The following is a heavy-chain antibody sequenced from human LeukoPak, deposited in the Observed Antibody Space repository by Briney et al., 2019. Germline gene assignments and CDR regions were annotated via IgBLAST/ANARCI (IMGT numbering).Heavy chain of an antibody. V-gene: IGHV3-53*01. CDR2: IYSGGST. CDR1: GFTVSSNY. J-gene: IGHJ4*02. CDR3: AKPYYYDSSGYYAGATDY. Sequence: GGSLRLSCAASGFTVSSNYMSWVRQAPGKGLEWVSLIYSGGSTYYADSVKGRFTISRDNSKNTLYLQMNSLRAEDTAVYYCAKPYYYDSSGYYAGATDYWGQGTLVTVSS. D-gene: IGHD3-22*01.